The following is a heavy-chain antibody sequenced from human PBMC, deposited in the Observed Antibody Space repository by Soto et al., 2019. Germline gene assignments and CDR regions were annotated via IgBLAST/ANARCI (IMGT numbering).Heavy chain of an antibody. CDR1: GGSISSSSYY. V-gene: IGHV4-39*01. D-gene: IGHD5-12*01. Sequence: QLQLQESGPGLVKPSETLSLTCTVSGGSISSSSYYWGWIRQPPGKGLEWIGSIYYSGSTYYNPSLKSRVTRSVHTSKDQFSLKLGSVTAADTAVYYSARQGGYSGYDLGYWGQGTLVTVSS. CDR3: ARQGGYSGYDLGY. J-gene: IGHJ4*02. CDR2: IYYSGST.